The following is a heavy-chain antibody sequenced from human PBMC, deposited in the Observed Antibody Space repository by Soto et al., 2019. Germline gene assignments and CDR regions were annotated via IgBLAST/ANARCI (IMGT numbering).Heavy chain of an antibody. V-gene: IGHV3-48*03. CDR1: GFDLSGSE. CDR2: ITGSGGAM. D-gene: IGHD2-21*01. Sequence: GSLRLSCTASGFDLSGSEMNWFRQAPGKGLEWVAYITGSGGAMFHADSLKGRFSISRDNSKNSLFLEMNNLTADDAGVYYCAKVAPFILGSPFWGQGTLVTVSS. CDR3: AKVAPFILGSPF. J-gene: IGHJ4*02.